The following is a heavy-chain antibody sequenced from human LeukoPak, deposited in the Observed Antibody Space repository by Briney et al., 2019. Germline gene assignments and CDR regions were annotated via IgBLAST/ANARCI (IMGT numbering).Heavy chain of an antibody. V-gene: IGHV4-59*01. CDR3: AREVGKSPWSDP. J-gene: IGHJ5*02. CDR1: GGSISSYY. D-gene: IGHD4-23*01. Sequence: SETLSLTCTVSGGSISSYYWSWIRQPPGKGLEWIGYIYYSGSTNYNPSLKSRVTISVDTSKNQFSLKLSSVTAADTAVYYCAREVGKSPWSDPWGQGTLVTVSS. CDR2: IYYSGST.